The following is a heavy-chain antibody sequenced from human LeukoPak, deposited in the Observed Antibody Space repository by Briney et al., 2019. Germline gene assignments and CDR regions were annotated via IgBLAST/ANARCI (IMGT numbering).Heavy chain of an antibody. CDR2: ISSSSSFI. Sequence: GGSLRLSCAASGLNFNSYSMNWVRQAPGKGLEWVSSISSSSSFIYYADSLKGRFTISRDNAKNSLSLQMNSLRAEDAAVYYCARDKWEPRYAFDIWGQGTMVTVSS. D-gene: IGHD1-26*01. CDR1: GLNFNSYS. J-gene: IGHJ3*02. CDR3: ARDKWEPRYAFDI. V-gene: IGHV3-21*01.